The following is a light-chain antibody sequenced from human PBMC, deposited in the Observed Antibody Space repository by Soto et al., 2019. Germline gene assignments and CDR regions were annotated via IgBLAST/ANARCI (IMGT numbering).Light chain of an antibody. CDR2: DVI. V-gene: IGLV2-14*03. CDR1: SSDIGAFNH. CDR3: SSYTSSSSYV. Sequence: QSVLTQPASVSESPGQSSTISCIGTSSDIGAFNHVSWHQQHPGKAPKLIIYDVINRPSGVSNRFSGSKTGNTASLIISGLQAEDEADYYCSSYTSSSSYVFGSGTKLTVL. J-gene: IGLJ1*01.